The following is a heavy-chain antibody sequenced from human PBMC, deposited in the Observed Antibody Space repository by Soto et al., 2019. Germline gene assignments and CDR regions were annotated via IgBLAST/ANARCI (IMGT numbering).Heavy chain of an antibody. CDR2: IYPGDSDT. CDR1: GYSFTSYW. D-gene: IGHD2-2*01. V-gene: IGHV5-51*01. CDR3: ARHLGYCSSTSCHGDYYYGMDV. J-gene: IGHJ6*02. Sequence: GESLKISCKGSGYSFTSYWIGWVRQMPGKGLEWMGIIYPGDSDTRYSPSFQGQVTISADKSISTAYLQWSSLKASDTAMYYCARHLGYCSSTSCHGDYYYGMDVWGQGTTVTVSS.